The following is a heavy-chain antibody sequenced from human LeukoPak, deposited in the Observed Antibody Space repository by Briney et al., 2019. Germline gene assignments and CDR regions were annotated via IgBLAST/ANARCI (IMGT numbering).Heavy chain of an antibody. CDR2: IHYSGNT. V-gene: IGHV4-39*02. D-gene: IGHD2-15*01. CDR3: ARGNIVVVVAATPDWFDP. CDR1: GVSISSSNYY. Sequence: SETLSLTCTVSGVSISSSNYYWGWIRQPPGKGLEWIGSIHYSGNTYYNPSLKSRVTISVDTSKNHFSLKLSSVTAADTAVYYCARGNIVVVVAATPDWFDPWGQGTLVTVSS. J-gene: IGHJ5*02.